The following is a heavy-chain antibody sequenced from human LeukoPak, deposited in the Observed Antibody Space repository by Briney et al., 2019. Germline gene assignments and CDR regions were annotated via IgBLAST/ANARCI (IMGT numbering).Heavy chain of an antibody. V-gene: IGHV3-53*01. Sequence: PGGSLRLSCAASGFTVSSNYMSWVRQAPGKGLEWVSVIYSGGSTYYADSVKGRFTISRDNSKNTLYLQMNSLRAEDTAVYYCARVGRTGVTIETYFDYWGQGTLVTVSS. CDR1: GFTVSSNY. J-gene: IGHJ4*02. CDR3: ARVGRTGVTIETYFDY. D-gene: IGHD2-21*02. CDR2: IYSGGST.